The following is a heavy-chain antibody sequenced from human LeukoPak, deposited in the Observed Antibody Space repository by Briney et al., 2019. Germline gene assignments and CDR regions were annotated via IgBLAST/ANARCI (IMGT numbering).Heavy chain of an antibody. D-gene: IGHD6-13*01. Sequence: GGSLRLSCAASGFTFSSYSMNWVRQAPGKGLEWVSSISSSSSYIYYADSVKGRFTISRDNAKNSLYLQMNSLRAEDTAVYYCAKGQGSSWYEGYYFDYWGQGTLVTVSS. CDR2: ISSSSSYI. CDR3: AKGQGSSWYEGYYFDY. J-gene: IGHJ4*02. V-gene: IGHV3-21*04. CDR1: GFTFSSYS.